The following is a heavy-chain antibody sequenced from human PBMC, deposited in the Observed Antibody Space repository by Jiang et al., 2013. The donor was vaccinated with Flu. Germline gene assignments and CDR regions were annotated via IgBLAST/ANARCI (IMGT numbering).Heavy chain of an antibody. CDR1: GHSISSDNY. V-gene: IGHV4-38-2*02. D-gene: IGHD4-23*01. CDR3: ARGDYGGNSDWYFDL. J-gene: IGHJ2*01. Sequence: GSGLVKPSETLSLICTVSGHSISSDNYWGWIRQPPGKGLDWIASVYHSGGTYYNPSLESRVTISVDTSKNQFSLKLSSVTAADTAVYYCARGDYGGNSDWYFDLWGRGTLVTVSS. CDR2: VYHSGGT.